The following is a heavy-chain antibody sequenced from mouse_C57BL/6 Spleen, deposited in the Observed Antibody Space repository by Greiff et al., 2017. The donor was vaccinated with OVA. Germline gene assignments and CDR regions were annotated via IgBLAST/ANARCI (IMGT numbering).Heavy chain of an antibody. Sequence: QVQLQQSGPELVKPGASVKISCKASGYAFSSSWMNWVKQRPGKGLEWIGRIYPGDGDTNYNGKFKGKATLTADQSSTTAYMQLSSLTSEDAAVYFCARDYDGSSAVMDDWGQGASVTVSA. CDR1: GYAFSSSW. CDR3: ARDYDGSSAVMDD. V-gene: IGHV1-82*01. J-gene: IGHJ4*01. D-gene: IGHD1-1*01. CDR2: IYPGDGDT.